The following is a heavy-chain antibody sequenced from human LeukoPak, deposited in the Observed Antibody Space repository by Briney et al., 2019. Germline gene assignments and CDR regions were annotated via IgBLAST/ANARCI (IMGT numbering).Heavy chain of an antibody. Sequence: TSETLSLTCIVSGGSISSSSYYWSWIRQPPGKGLEWIGYIYYSGSTNYNPSLKSRVTISVDTSKNQFSLKLISVTAADTAVYYCARYNYGRLDYWGQGTLVTVSS. CDR3: ARYNYGRLDY. J-gene: IGHJ4*02. V-gene: IGHV4-61*01. CDR1: GGSISSSSYY. CDR2: IYYSGST. D-gene: IGHD5-18*01.